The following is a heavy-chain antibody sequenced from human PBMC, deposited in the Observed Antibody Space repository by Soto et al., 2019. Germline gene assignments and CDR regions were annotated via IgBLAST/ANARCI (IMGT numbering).Heavy chain of an antibody. J-gene: IGHJ5*02. D-gene: IGHD1-26*01. CDR2: IFYSGST. CDR3: AGATHPGWFDP. V-gene: IGHV4-39*01. CDR1: GGSISSSSYY. Sequence: PSETLSLTCTVSGGSISSSSYYWGWIRQPPGKGLEWIGSIFYSGSTYYNPSLKSRVTISVDTSKNQFSLKLSSVTAADTAVYYCAGATHPGWFDPWGQGTLVTVSS.